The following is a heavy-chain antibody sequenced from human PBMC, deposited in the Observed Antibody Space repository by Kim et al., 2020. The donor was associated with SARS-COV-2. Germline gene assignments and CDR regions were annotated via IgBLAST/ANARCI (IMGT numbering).Heavy chain of an antibody. V-gene: IGHV3-43*02. CDR3: AKDQLAVAGTGERFYYGMYV. D-gene: IGHD6-19*01. CDR2: ISGDGGST. CDR1: GFTFDDYA. Sequence: GGSLRLSCAASGFTFDDYAMHWVRQAPGKGLEWVSLISGDGGSTYYADSVKGRFTIPRDNSKNSLYLQMNSLRTEDTALYYCAKDQLAVAGTGERFYYGMYVWGQGTTVTVSS. J-gene: IGHJ6*02.